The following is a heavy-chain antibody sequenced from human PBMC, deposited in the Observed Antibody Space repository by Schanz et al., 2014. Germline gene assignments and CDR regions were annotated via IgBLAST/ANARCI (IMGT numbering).Heavy chain of an antibody. Sequence: EVQLVESGGGLVQPGGSLRLSCAASGFSVGNKYMNWVRQAPGKGLEWVSSFNDGGVNKYYADSVKGRFTISRDNSKNTLYLQMNSLRPEDTAVYYCARGGFGEVSYFDYWGQGTLVTVSS. CDR3: ARGGFGEVSYFDY. D-gene: IGHD3-10*01. CDR2: NDGGVNK. J-gene: IGHJ4*02. CDR1: GFSVGNKY. V-gene: IGHV3-66*01.